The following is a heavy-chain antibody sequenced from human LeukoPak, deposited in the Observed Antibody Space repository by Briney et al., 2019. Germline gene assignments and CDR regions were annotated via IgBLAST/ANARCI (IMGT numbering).Heavy chain of an antibody. D-gene: IGHD2-8*01. V-gene: IGHV1-18*01. J-gene: IGHJ4*02. CDR3: ASRRGYCTNGVCYLDY. Sequence: GASVKVSCKASGYTFTSYGISWVRQAPGQGLECMGWISAYNGNTNYAQKLQVRVTMTTDTSTSTAYMELRSLRSDDTAVYYCASRRGYCTNGVCYLDYWGQGTLVTVSS. CDR2: ISAYNGNT. CDR1: GYTFTSYG.